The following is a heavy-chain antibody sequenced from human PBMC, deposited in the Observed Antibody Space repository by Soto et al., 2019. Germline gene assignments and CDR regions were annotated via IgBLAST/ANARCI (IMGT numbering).Heavy chain of an antibody. CDR1: GYIFTSYW. CDR3: ARHYYDSSGYYQTLDY. CDR2: IYPGDSDT. Sequence: ESLKISCKGSGYIFTSYWICCFLQMRVKGLEWMGIIYPGDSDTRYSPSFQGQVTISADKSISTAYLQWSSLKASDTAMYYCARHYYDSSGYYQTLDYWGQGTLVTVSS. J-gene: IGHJ4*02. V-gene: IGHV5-51*01. D-gene: IGHD3-22*01.